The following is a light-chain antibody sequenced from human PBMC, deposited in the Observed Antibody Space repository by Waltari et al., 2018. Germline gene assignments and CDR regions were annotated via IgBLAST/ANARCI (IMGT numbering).Light chain of an antibody. V-gene: IGKV3-15*01. CDR2: GAS. CDR1: QSISKN. Sequence: EIVMTQSPVTLSVSPGERATLSCRASQSISKNLAWYQQKTGHAPRLLIYGASTRANGIPARFSGSGSGTEFTLTIINLQTEDFAVYYCQQYNHWYSFGQGTKLEIK. CDR3: QQYNHWYS. J-gene: IGKJ2*03.